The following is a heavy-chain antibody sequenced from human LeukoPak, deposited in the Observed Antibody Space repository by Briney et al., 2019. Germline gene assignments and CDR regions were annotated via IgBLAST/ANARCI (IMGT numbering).Heavy chain of an antibody. CDR1: GFSFSSYG. CDR3: AKDHRGGWSGYFDS. Sequence: GGSLRLSCAASGFSFSSYGMYWVRQAPGKGLEWVAVIWHDESAEFYGDSVKGRFSISRDNSKNTLYLQMDRLRVEDTARYYCAKDHRGGWSGYFDSWGQGALATVSS. CDR2: IWHDESAE. J-gene: IGHJ4*02. V-gene: IGHV3-33*06. D-gene: IGHD6-19*01.